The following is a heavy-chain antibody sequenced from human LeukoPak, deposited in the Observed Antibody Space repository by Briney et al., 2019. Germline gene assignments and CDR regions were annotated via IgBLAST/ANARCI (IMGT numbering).Heavy chain of an antibody. CDR3: ARDGGSWRDSPPDY. D-gene: IGHD6-13*01. CDR2: ISYDGSNK. Sequence: GGSLRLSCAASGFTFSSYAMHWVRQAPGKGLEWVAVISYDGSNKYYADSVKGRFTISRDNAKNSLYLQMNSLRAEDTAVYYCARDGGSWRDSPPDYWGQGTLVTVSS. V-gene: IGHV3-30*04. J-gene: IGHJ4*02. CDR1: GFTFSSYA.